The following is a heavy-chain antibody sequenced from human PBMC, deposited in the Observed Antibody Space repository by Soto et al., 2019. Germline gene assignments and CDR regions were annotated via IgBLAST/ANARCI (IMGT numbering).Heavy chain of an antibody. CDR1: GFTFSSYS. CDR2: ISSRSSYI. CDR3: ARDQPGYSYGYGLGY. V-gene: IGHV3-21*01. D-gene: IGHD5-18*01. J-gene: IGHJ4*02. Sequence: GXSLRLSCAASGFTFSSYSINWVVQAPGKGLEWVSSISSRSSYIYYADSVKGRFTISRDNAKNSLYLQMNSLRAEDTAVYYCARDQPGYSYGYGLGYWGQGTLVTVS.